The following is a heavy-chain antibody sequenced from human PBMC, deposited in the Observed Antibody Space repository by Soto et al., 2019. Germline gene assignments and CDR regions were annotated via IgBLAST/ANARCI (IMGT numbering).Heavy chain of an antibody. CDR3: ARHEGIVVVTPYYFDY. CDR1: GGSISSSSYY. D-gene: IGHD2-21*02. J-gene: IGHJ4*02. V-gene: IGHV4-39*01. CDR2: IYYSGST. Sequence: QLQLQESGPGLVKPSETLSLTCTVSGGSISSSSYYWGWIRQPPGKGLEWIGSIYYSGSTYYNPSLKSRVTISVDTSKNQFSLKLSSVTAADTAVYYCARHEGIVVVTPYYFDYWGQGTLVTVSS.